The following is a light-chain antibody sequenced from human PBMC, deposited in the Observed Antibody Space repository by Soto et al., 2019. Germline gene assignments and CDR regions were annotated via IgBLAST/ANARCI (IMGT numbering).Light chain of an antibody. V-gene: IGKV3-15*01. CDR2: GAS. Sequence: EIVMTQSPATLSVSPGERATLSCRASQSISSDLAWYQQKPGQAPRLLIYGASTRATGIPARFSGSGSGTEVTLTISSLQSEDFAVYYCQQYNIWPWTFGQGSKV. CDR1: QSISSD. CDR3: QQYNIWPWT. J-gene: IGKJ1*01.